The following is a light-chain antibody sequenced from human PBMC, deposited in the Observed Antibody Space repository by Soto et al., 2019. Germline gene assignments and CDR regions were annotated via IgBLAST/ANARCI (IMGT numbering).Light chain of an antibody. V-gene: IGLV2-14*01. Sequence: QSVLTQPASVSGSPGQSITISCTGTSSDVGGYDYVSWYQQHPGKAPKLMIYDVSNRPSGVSNRFSGSKSGNTASLTISGLQDEDEADYYCSSYPSSITLGVFGTGTKVTVL. CDR1: SSDVGGYDY. J-gene: IGLJ1*01. CDR3: SSYPSSITLGV. CDR2: DVS.